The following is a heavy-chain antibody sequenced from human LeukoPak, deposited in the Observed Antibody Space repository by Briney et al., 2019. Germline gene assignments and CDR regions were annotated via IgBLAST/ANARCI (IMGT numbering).Heavy chain of an antibody. CDR2: ISGSSEYI. CDR1: GFTFSNYR. J-gene: IGHJ4*02. CDR3: ARGYCTDTSCHLSHFDY. V-gene: IGHV3-21*01. Sequence: GSLRLSCAASGFTFSNYRMNWVRQAPGKGLEWVSCISGSSEYIYCADSVKGRFTISRDNAKNSLYLQMNSLRAEDTAVYYCARGYCTDTSCHLSHFDYWGQGILVTVSS. D-gene: IGHD2-8*01.